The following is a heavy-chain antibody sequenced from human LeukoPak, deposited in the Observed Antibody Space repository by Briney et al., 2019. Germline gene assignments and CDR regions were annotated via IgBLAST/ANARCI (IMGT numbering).Heavy chain of an antibody. V-gene: IGHV3-48*04. J-gene: IGHJ3*02. CDR2: ISSRNTPI. CDR1: RFTFSNYN. D-gene: IGHD3-10*01. Sequence: PGGSLRLSCAASRFTFSNYNMNWVRQAPGKGLEWISYISSRNTPIFYADSVKGRFTISRDNAKNSLYLQMNSLRAEDTAVYYCARGNGENDAFDIWGQGTMVTVSS. CDR3: ARGNGENDAFDI.